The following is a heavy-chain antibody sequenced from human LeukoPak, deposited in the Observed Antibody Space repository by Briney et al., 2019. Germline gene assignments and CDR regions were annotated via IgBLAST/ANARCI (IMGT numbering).Heavy chain of an antibody. V-gene: IGHV1-18*01. D-gene: IGHD1-26*01. J-gene: IGHJ6*02. Sequence: GASVKVSCKASGGTFSSYGISWVRQAPGQGLEWMGWISAYNGNTNYAQKLQGRVTMTTDTSTSTAYMELRSLRSDDTAVYYCARPHLTGYYQYYYYGMDVWGQGTTVTVSS. CDR2: ISAYNGNT. CDR3: ARPHLTGYYQYYYYGMDV. CDR1: GGTFSSYG.